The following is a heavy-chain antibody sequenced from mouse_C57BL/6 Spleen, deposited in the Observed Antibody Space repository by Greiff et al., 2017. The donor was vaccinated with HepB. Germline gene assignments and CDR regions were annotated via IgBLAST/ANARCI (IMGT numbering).Heavy chain of an antibody. CDR1: GYTFTDYY. CDR2: INPYNGGT. D-gene: IGHD1-1*01. Sequence: EVQLQQSGPVLVKPGASVKMSCKASGYTFTDYYMNWVKQSHGKSLEWIGVINPYNGGTSYNQKFKGKATLTVDKSSSTAYMELNSLTSEDSAVYYCAREPYYYGSSSYAMDYWGQGTSVTVSS. V-gene: IGHV1-19*01. CDR3: AREPYYYGSSSYAMDY. J-gene: IGHJ4*01.